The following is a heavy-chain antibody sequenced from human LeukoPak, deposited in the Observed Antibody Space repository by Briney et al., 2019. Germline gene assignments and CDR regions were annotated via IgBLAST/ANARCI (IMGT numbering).Heavy chain of an antibody. Sequence: SVKASCKASGGTFSSYAISWVRQAPGQGLEWMGRIIPILGIANYAQKFQGRVTITADKSTSTAYMELSSLRSEDTAVYYCARKGYSYGYSDYWGQGTLVTVSS. CDR1: GGTFSSYA. J-gene: IGHJ4*02. D-gene: IGHD5-18*01. V-gene: IGHV1-69*04. CDR3: ARKGYSYGYSDY. CDR2: IIPILGIA.